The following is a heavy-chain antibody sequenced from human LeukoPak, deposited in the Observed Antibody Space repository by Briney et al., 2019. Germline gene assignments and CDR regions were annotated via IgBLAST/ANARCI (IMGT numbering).Heavy chain of an antibody. CDR3: ARDLVQLWSKDY. V-gene: IGHV3-43*02. CDR2: ISGDGGST. CDR1: GFTFDDYA. Sequence: PGGSLRLSCAASGFTFDDYAMHWVRQAPGKGLEWVSLISGDGGSTYYADSVKGRFTISRDNAKNSLYLHMNSLRAEDTAVYYCARDLVQLWSKDYWGQGTLVTVSS. J-gene: IGHJ4*02. D-gene: IGHD5-18*01.